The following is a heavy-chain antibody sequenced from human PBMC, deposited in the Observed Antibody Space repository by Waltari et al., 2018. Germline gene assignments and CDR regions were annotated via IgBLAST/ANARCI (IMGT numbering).Heavy chain of an antibody. CDR2: INHSGST. J-gene: IGHJ4*02. CDR1: GGSFSGYY. CDR3: AARHCSGGSCYSRFDY. D-gene: IGHD2-15*01. V-gene: IGHV4-34*01. Sequence: QVQLQQWGAGLLKPSETLSLTCAVYGGSFSGYYWSWIRQPPGKGLEWIGEINHSGSTNYNPSLKSRVTISVDTSKNQFSLKLSSVTAADTAVYYCAARHCSGGSCYSRFDYWGQGTLVTVSS.